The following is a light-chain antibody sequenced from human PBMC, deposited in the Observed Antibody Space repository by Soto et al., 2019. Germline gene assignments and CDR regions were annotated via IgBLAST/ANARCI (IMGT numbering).Light chain of an antibody. CDR1: SSNIGSNT. Sequence: VLTQPPSASWTPGQRVTISCSGSSSNIGSNTVNWYQQLPGTAPKLLIYSNNQRPSGVPDRFSGSKSGTSASLAISGLQSEDEADYYCAAWDDSLNGLYVFGTGTKVTVL. J-gene: IGLJ1*01. CDR2: SNN. CDR3: AAWDDSLNGLYV. V-gene: IGLV1-44*01.